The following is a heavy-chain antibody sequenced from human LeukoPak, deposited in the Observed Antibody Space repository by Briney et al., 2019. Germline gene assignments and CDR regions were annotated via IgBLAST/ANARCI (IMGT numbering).Heavy chain of an antibody. CDR2: ISWKSGSI. CDR1: GFTFDDYA. J-gene: IGHJ4*02. Sequence: PGRSLRLSCAASGFTFDDYAMHWVRQAPGKGLEWVSGISWKSGSIGYGDSVKGRFTISRDNAKNYLYLQMNSLRAEDTALYYCAKATDYGGNVHLDYWGQGTLVTVSS. CDR3: AKATDYGGNVHLDY. V-gene: IGHV3-9*01. D-gene: IGHD4-23*01.